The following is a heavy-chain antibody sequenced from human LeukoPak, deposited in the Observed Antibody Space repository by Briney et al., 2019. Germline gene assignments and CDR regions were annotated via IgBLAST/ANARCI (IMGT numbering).Heavy chain of an antibody. CDR1: GGTLSSYS. Sequence: SVKVSCKASGGTLSSYSLSWVRQAPGQGLEWMGGIIPIFGTAKYAQRFQGRVTITADKSTSTAYLEVSSLRSEDTAVYYCARDPQGYMGKFDSWGQGTLVTVSS. CDR2: IIPIFGTA. CDR3: ARDPQGYMGKFDS. J-gene: IGHJ4*02. V-gene: IGHV1-69*06. D-gene: IGHD6-13*01.